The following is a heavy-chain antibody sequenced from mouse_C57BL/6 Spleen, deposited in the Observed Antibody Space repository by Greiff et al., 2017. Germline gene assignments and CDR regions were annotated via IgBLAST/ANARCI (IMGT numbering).Heavy chain of an antibody. J-gene: IGHJ2*01. CDR3: ARVGGNYDFDY. V-gene: IGHV1-64*01. CDR1: GYTFTSYW. D-gene: IGHD2-1*01. CDR2: IHPNSGST. Sequence: QVQLQQPGAELVKPGASVKLSCKASGYTFTSYWMHWVKQRPGQGLEWIGMIHPNSGSTNYNEKFKSKATLTVDNSSSTAYMQLSSLTSEDSAVYYCARVGGNYDFDYWGQGTTLTVSS.